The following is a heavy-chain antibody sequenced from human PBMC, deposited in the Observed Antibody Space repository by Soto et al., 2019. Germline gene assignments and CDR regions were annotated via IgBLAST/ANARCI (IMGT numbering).Heavy chain of an antibody. J-gene: IGHJ5*02. CDR1: GFTFSTSG. D-gene: IGHD3-16*01. Sequence: VQLVESGGGVVQSGGSLRLSCAPSGFTFSTSGMHWIRQAPGKGLEWVAMISRDGGTTYYVDSVKGRFTISRDTYKNTLHLQMDSLRPEDTATYYCAKDWGSSGGYNWFEPWGQGTLVTVSS. CDR2: ISRDGGTT. V-gene: IGHV3-30*18. CDR3: AKDWGSSGGYNWFEP.